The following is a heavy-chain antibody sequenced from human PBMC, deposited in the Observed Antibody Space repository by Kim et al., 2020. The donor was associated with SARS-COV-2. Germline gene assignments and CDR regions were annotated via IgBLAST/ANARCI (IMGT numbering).Heavy chain of an antibody. CDR2: ISSSSSYI. CDR3: ARDRDGYDTGYFAY. Sequence: GGSLRLSCAASGVTFSTYSMNWVRQAPGKGLEWVSCISSSSSYINYADSVKGRFTISRDNAKNSLYLQMNSLRAEDTAVYYCARDRDGYDTGYFAYWGQG. J-gene: IGHJ4*02. D-gene: IGHD2-21*01. V-gene: IGHV3-21*01. CDR1: GVTFSTYS.